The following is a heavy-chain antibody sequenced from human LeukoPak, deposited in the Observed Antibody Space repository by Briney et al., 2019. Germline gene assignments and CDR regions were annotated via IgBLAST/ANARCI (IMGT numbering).Heavy chain of an antibody. J-gene: IGHJ5*02. D-gene: IGHD2-2*01. CDR2: ISAYNGNT. Sequence: ASVKVSCKASGYTFTSYGISWVRQAPGQGLEWMGWISAYNGNTNYAQKFQGRVTMTRDTSISTAYMELSRLRSDDTAVYYCARDLIVPAAITWGQGTLVTVSS. V-gene: IGHV1-18*01. CDR1: GYTFTSYG. CDR3: ARDLIVPAAIT.